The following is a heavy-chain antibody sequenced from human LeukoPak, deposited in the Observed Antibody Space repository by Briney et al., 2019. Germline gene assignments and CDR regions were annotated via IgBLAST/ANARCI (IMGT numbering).Heavy chain of an antibody. Sequence: PGGSLRLSCAASGFTFSSYSMYWVRQAPGKGLEWVSFISSSRSYIYYADSVKGRFTISRDNAKNSLYLQMNSLRAEDTAVYYCARFIAAPYYFDYWGRGTLVTVSS. V-gene: IGHV3-21*01. J-gene: IGHJ4*02. D-gene: IGHD6-13*01. CDR3: ARFIAAPYYFDY. CDR2: ISSSRSYI. CDR1: GFTFSSYS.